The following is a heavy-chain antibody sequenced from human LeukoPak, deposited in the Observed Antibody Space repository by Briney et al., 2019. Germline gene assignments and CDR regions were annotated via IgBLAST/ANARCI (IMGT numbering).Heavy chain of an antibody. CDR3: ARGTNDYYRGFGY. D-gene: IGHD3-10*01. Sequence: GASVKVSCKASGYTFSDHYLHWVRQAPGQGLEWMGWINPNSGGTKYSQKFQGRVIMTRDTSISTAYVELSRLRSDDTAVYYCARGTNDYYRGFGYWGQGALVTVSS. CDR2: INPNSGGT. V-gene: IGHV1-2*02. J-gene: IGHJ4*02. CDR1: GYTFSDHY.